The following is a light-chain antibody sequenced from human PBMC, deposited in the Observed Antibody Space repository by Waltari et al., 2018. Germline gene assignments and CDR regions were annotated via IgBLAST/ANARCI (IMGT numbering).Light chain of an antibody. CDR3: QHFKHFPLS. V-gene: IGKV1-9*01. CDR2: AAS. J-gene: IGKJ4*01. CDR1: QDISAF. Sequence: IQLTQSPSLSASVGDRVTITCRASQDISAFLAWFQQKTGKAPELLIFAASTLQSGVPSRFSGSGSGTDFTLTISSLQPEDFATYYCQHFKHFPLSFGGGTKVEI.